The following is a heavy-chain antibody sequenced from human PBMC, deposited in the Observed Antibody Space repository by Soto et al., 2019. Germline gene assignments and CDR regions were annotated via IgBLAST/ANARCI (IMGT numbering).Heavy chain of an antibody. J-gene: IGHJ4*02. CDR3: ARGATTVPPLDY. D-gene: IGHD4-17*01. CDR2: ISSSSSYT. Sequence: GGSLRLSCTASGFTFGDYAMSWFRQAPGKGLEWVSYISSSSSYTNYADSVKGRFTISRDNAKNSLYLQMNSLRAEDTAVYYCARGATTVPPLDYWGQGTLVTVSS. V-gene: IGHV3-11*05. CDR1: GFTFGDYA.